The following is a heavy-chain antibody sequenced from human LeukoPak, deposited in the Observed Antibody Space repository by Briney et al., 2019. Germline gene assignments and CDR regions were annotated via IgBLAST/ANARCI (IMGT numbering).Heavy chain of an antibody. CDR2: INGNSGTI. J-gene: IGHJ4*02. D-gene: IGHD3-16*01. CDR3: AKEDRRGRHFDY. Sequence: GGSLRLSCAASGFTFDDYAMHWVRQAPGKGRGWVSSINGNSGTIGYADSVKGRFTISRANAKNSLYLQNNSPRADDTALYYCAKEDRRGRHFDYWGQGTLVTVSS. V-gene: IGHV3-9*01. CDR1: GFTFDDYA.